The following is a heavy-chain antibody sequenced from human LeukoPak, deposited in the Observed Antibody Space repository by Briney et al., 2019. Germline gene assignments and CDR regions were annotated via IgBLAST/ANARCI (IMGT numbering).Heavy chain of an antibody. CDR2: IIPIFGTA. J-gene: IGHJ2*01. Sequence: ASVKVSCKASGGTFSSYAISWVRQAPGQGLEWMGGIIPIFGTANYAQKFQGRVTITADESTSTAYMELSSLRSEDTTVYYCVRVNVVVPAAMRGWYFDLWGRGTLVTVSS. V-gene: IGHV1-69*13. D-gene: IGHD2-2*01. CDR1: GGTFSSYA. CDR3: VRVNVVVPAAMRGWYFDL.